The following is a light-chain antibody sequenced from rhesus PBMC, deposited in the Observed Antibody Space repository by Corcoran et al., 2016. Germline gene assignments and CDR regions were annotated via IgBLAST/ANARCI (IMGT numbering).Light chain of an antibody. CDR3: MQGTKLPLT. Sequence: DIVMTQTPLSLPVTPGEPASISCRSSQSLLHSDGYTYLAWYLQKPGHFPQLLIYLGSNRASGVPDRFSGGGSGTVLTLKISRGEAGGVGVYYCMQGTKLPLTFGGGTKVELK. J-gene: IGKJ4*01. CDR2: LGS. V-gene: IGKV2-90*01. CDR1: QSLLHSDGYTY.